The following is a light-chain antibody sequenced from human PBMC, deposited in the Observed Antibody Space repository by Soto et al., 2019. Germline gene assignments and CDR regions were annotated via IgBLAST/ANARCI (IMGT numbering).Light chain of an antibody. J-gene: IGKJ5*01. CDR3: QQRHMWPIT. CDR2: DAY. Sequence: EVVLTQSPVTLSLSPGERATLSCRASQSFRGLLAWYQQKPGQAHRPLIYDAYNRATGIQPRFSGSGSGTDFTLTIRSLEPEDSAVYYCQQRHMWPITFGQGTRLEIK. V-gene: IGKV3-11*01. CDR1: QSFRGL.